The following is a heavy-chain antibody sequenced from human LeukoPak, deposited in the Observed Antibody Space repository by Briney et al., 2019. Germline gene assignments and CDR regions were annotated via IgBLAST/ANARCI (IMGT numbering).Heavy chain of an antibody. Sequence: GGSLRLSCAASGFTFSSYSMNWVRQAPGKGLEWVSSISSSSGYIYYADSVKGRFTISRDNGKNSLYLQMNSLRAEDTAVYYCARDPDFIWFGDGGGYWGQGTLVTVSS. CDR2: ISSSSGYI. D-gene: IGHD3-10*01. CDR1: GFTFSSYS. V-gene: IGHV3-21*01. J-gene: IGHJ4*02. CDR3: ARDPDFIWFGDGGGY.